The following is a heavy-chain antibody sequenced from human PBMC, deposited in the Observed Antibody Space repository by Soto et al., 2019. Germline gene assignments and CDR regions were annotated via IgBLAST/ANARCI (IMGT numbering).Heavy chain of an antibody. V-gene: IGHV3-43*01. CDR1: GFTFDDYT. CDR2: ISWDGGST. CDR3: AKDIRGTMVRDLGMDV. J-gene: IGHJ6*02. Sequence: GGSLRLSCAASGFTFDDYTMHWVRQAPGKGLEWVSLISWDGGSTYYADSVKGRFTISRDNSKNSLYLQMNSLRTEDTALYYCAKDIRGTMVRDLGMDVWGQGTTVTVSS. D-gene: IGHD3-10*01.